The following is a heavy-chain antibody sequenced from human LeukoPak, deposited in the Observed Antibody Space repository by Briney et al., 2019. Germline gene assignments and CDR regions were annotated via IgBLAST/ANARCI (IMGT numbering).Heavy chain of an antibody. CDR1: GFTFSSYG. J-gene: IGHJ4*02. CDR2: ISYDGSNK. CDR3: AKDNAYYYADY. V-gene: IGHV3-30*18. D-gene: IGHD3-10*01. Sequence: GRSLRLSCAASGFTFSSYGMHWVRQAPGKGLEWVAVISYDGSNKYYADSVKGRFTISRDNSKNTLYLQMNSLRAEDTAVYYCAKDNAYYYADYWGQGTLVTVSS.